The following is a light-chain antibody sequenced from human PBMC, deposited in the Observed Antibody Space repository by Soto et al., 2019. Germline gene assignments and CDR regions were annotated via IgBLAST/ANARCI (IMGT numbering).Light chain of an antibody. J-gene: IGKJ4*01. V-gene: IGKV3-11*01. CDR3: QQRSNWPLT. CDR1: RSISSY. CDR2: DAS. Sequence: EIVLTQSPATLSLSPGERATLSCRASRSISSYLAWYQQKPGLAPRLLIYDASNRATGIPARFGGSGSGTDFTLTISSLEPEDFAVYYCQQRSNWPLTFGGGTKVEIK.